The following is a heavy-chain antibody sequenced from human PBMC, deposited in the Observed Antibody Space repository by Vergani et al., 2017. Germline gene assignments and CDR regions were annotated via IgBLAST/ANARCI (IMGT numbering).Heavy chain of an antibody. CDR3: ARDGSYGDVAYFDY. Sequence: QVQLQESGPGLVKPSQTLSLTCTFSGGSISSGGYYWSWLRQHPGKGLEWIGYLYYSGSTYYNPSLKSRVTISVDTSKNQFSLKLSSVTAADTAVYYCARDGSYGDVAYFDYWGQGTLVTVSS. CDR2: LYYSGST. CDR1: GGSISSGGYY. D-gene: IGHD1-26*01. J-gene: IGHJ4*02. V-gene: IGHV4-31*03.